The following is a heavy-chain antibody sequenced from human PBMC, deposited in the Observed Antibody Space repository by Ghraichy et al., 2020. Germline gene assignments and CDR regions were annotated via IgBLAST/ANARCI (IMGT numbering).Heavy chain of an antibody. CDR1: GYTFTSYD. CDR2: MNPNSGNT. V-gene: IGHV1-8*01. Sequence: ASVKVSCKASGYTFTSYDINWVRQATGQGLEWMGWMNPNSGNTGYAQKFQGRVTMTRNTSISTAYMELSSLRSEDTAVYYCARVGGIGYCSSTSCWGWFDPWGQGTLVTVSS. J-gene: IGHJ5*02. D-gene: IGHD2-2*01. CDR3: ARVGGIGYCSSTSCWGWFDP.